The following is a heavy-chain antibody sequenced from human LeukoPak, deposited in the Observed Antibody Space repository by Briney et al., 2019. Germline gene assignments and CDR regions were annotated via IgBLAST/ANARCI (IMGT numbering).Heavy chain of an antibody. CDR1: GFTVTSSA. D-gene: IGHD6-13*01. J-gene: IGHJ3*02. CDR3: AARSSRTWYAFDI. CDR2: IVVGSGNT. V-gene: IGHV1-58*01. Sequence: GTSGKVSGKACGFTVTSSAVECGRQSRGQRLEWIGWIVVGSGNTNYAQKFQERVTITRDMSTSTAYMELSSLRSEDTAVYYCAARSSRTWYAFDIWGQGTMVTVSS.